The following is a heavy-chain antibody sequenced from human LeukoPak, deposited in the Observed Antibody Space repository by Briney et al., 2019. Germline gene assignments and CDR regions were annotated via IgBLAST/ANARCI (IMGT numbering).Heavy chain of an antibody. CDR1: GFSFSNHG. V-gene: IGHV3-23*01. D-gene: IGHD3-10*01. J-gene: IGHJ4*02. Sequence: GGSLRLSCAASGFSFSNHGMSWVRQAPGKGLEWVSGIGRSGVHTFYTDSVKGRFTISRDISKNTVYLQMNSLRAEDTAVYYCTRWDGFGDSWGQGTLVTVSS. CDR2: IGRSGVHT. CDR3: TRWDGFGDS.